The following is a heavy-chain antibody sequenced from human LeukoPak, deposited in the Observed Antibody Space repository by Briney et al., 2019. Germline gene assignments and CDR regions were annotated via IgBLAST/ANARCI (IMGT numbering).Heavy chain of an antibody. CDR1: GYTFTSYA. CDR3: ARDMVLGHPTAGATIIDY. V-gene: IGHV1-3*01. J-gene: IGHJ4*02. Sequence: ASVKVSCKASGYTFTSYAMHWVRQAPGQRLEWMGWINAGNGNTKYSQKFQGRVTITRDTSASTAYMELCSLRSEDTAVYYCARDMVLGHPTAGATIIDYWGQGTLVTVSS. CDR2: INAGNGNT. D-gene: IGHD5-12*01.